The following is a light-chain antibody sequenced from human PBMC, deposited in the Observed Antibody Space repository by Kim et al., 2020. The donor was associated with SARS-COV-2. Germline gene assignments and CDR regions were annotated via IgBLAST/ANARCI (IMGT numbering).Light chain of an antibody. CDR2: GAS. V-gene: IGKV3-15*01. CDR3: QQYNDWPLT. J-gene: IGKJ4*01. Sequence: SASPGGRATLSCRASQNIRSNLAWYQKKPGQAPRLLIYGASTRATGIPARFSGGGSEAEFTLPISSLQSEDFASYFCQQYNDWPLTFGGGTKLEI. CDR1: QNIRSN.